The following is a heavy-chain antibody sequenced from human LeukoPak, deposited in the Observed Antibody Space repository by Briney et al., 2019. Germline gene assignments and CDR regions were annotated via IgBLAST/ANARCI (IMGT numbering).Heavy chain of an antibody. V-gene: IGHV7-4-1*02. CDR3: ARGYAGGYSSGWYFDY. CDR2: INTNTGNP. J-gene: IGHJ4*02. CDR1: GYTFTSYG. Sequence: ASVKVSCKASGYTFTSYGISWVRQAPGQGLEWMGWINTNTGNPTYAQGFTGRFVFSLDTSVSTAYLQISSLKAEDTAVYYCARGYAGGYSSGWYFDYWGQGTLVTVSS. D-gene: IGHD6-19*01.